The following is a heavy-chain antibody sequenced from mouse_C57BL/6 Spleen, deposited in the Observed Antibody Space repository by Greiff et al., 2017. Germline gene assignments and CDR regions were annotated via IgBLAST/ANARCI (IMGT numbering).Heavy chain of an antibody. V-gene: IGHV1-69*01. Sequence: QVQLQQPGAELVMPGASVKLSCKASGYTFTSYWMHWVKQRPGQGLEWIGEIDPSDSYTNYTQKFKGKSTLTVDKSSSTAYMQLSSLTSEDSAVYYCARRGSSYAMDYWGQGTSVTVSS. J-gene: IGHJ4*01. CDR1: GYTFTSYW. CDR3: ARRGSSYAMDY. CDR2: IDPSDSYT.